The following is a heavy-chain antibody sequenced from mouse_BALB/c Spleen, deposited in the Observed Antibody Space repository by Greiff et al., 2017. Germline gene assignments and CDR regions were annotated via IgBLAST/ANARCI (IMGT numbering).Heavy chain of an antibody. D-gene: IGHD2-3*01. CDR1: GYTFTSYY. J-gene: IGHJ4*01. CDR2: INPSNGGT. Sequence: VQLQQSGAELVKPGASVKLSCKASGYTFTSYYMYWVKQRPGQGLEWIGEINPSNGGTNFNEKFKSKATLTVDKSSSTAYMQLSSLTSEDSAVYYCTRGGYYVAMDYWGQGTSVTVSS. CDR3: TRGGYYVAMDY. V-gene: IGHV1S81*02.